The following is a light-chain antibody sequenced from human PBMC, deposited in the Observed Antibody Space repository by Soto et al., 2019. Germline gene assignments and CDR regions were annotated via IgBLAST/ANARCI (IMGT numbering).Light chain of an antibody. CDR1: QSVSRY. CDR3: QQRGCWPLT. Sequence: EIVLTQSPATLSLSPGESATLSCRASQSVSRYLAWYQQKPGQAPRLLIYDASNRAPGVPARFSGLGTVTDFTLTITSLEAEDVGDYDCQQRGCWPLTFGGGTKVEIK. CDR2: DAS. V-gene: IGKV3-11*01. J-gene: IGKJ4*01.